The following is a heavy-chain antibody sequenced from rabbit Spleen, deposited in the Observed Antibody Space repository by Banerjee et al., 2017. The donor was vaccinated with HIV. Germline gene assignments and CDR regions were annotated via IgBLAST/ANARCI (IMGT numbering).Heavy chain of an antibody. CDR3: ARDYNL. CDR1: GSDISSNW. Sequence: QSLEESGGDLVKPGASLTLTCTASGSDISSNWMCWVRQAPGKGLEWIGCIVTGSGNTYYANWAKGRFTISKTSSTTVTLQMTSLTGADTATYFCARDYNLRGPGTLVTVS. CDR2: IVTGSGNT. V-gene: IGHV1S40*01. J-gene: IGHJ4*01.